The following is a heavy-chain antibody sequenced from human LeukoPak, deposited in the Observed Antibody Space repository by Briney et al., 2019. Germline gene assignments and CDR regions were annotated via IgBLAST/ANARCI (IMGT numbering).Heavy chain of an antibody. CDR1: GFTFSKDD. Sequence: PGGSLRLSCAASGFTFSKDDFHWVRQAPGKGLEWVAAIGVTGDTYYADSVKGRFTISRDNSKNTLYLQMNSLRAEDTAVYYCAEESKIVVVPAASEQNDYWGQGTLVTVSS. J-gene: IGHJ4*02. CDR3: AEESKIVVVPAASEQNDY. D-gene: IGHD2-2*01. CDR2: IGVTGDT. V-gene: IGHV3-23*01.